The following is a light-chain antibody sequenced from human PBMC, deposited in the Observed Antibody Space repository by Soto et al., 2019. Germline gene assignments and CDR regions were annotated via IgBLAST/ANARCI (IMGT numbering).Light chain of an antibody. J-gene: IGKJ5*01. Sequence: HLSQSPSALSASVADSVTITCRASQGISSDLVPYQQKPRKAPKLLIYSATTLKNGVPSRFSGSGSGTDFTLTLSGLQPEDFATYYCQQLNSYPVTFGQGTRLEIK. CDR2: SAT. V-gene: IGKV1-9*01. CDR3: QQLNSYPVT. CDR1: QGISSD.